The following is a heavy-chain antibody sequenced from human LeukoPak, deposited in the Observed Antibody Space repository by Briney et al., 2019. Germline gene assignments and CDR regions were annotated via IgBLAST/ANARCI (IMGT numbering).Heavy chain of an antibody. Sequence: GGSLRLSCVASGFSFSTYSMNWVRHAAGKGLEWVSYVSSSASTKYYADSVEGRFTVSRDDAKNSLYLQMNSLRAEDSGVYYCARPRGGGSHDDFDYWGQGTLVTVSS. CDR1: GFSFSTYS. V-gene: IGHV3-48*01. D-gene: IGHD1-26*01. CDR2: VSSSASTK. J-gene: IGHJ4*02. CDR3: ARPRGGGSHDDFDY.